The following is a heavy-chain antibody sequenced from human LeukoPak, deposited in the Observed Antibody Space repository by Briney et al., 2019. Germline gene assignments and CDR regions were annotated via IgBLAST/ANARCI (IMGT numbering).Heavy chain of an antibody. CDR1: GGSFSGYY. CDR2: INHSGST. Sequence: TSETLSLTCAVYGGSFSGYYWSWIRQPPGKGLEWIGEINHSGSTNYNPSLKSRVTISVDTSKNQFSLKLSSVTAADTAVYYCASGIAVAGDFGYWGQGTLVTVSS. D-gene: IGHD6-19*01. J-gene: IGHJ4*02. V-gene: IGHV4-34*01. CDR3: ASGIAVAGDFGY.